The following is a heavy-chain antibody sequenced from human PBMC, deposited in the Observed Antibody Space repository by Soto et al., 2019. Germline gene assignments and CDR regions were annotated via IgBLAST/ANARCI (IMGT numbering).Heavy chain of an antibody. D-gene: IGHD6-25*01. CDR1: GYTSTNLD. CDR3: ASPGGPRSNWFDP. J-gene: IGHJ5*02. CDR2: IIPIFGTA. Sequence: SVKVACKASGYTSTNLDVNWVRQAPGQGLEWMGGIIPIFGTANYAQKFQGRVTITADESTSTAYMDLSSLRSEDTAVSYCASPGGPRSNWFDPWGQGTLVTVSS. V-gene: IGHV1-69*13.